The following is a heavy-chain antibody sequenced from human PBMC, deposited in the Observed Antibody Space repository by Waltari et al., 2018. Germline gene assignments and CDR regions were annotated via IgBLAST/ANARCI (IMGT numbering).Heavy chain of an antibody. D-gene: IGHD2-2*03. CDR2: IRCDGINK. V-gene: IGHV3-30*02. J-gene: IGHJ5*02. CDR1: GFTFSSYG. CDR3: AKDKTLDGYCGTSTCSPGGALGS. Sequence: QVQLVESGGGVVQPGGSRRLSCIASGFTFSSYGMHWVRQAPGKGLEWVSFIRCDGINKVSAESGKGRFTSSRVNSRNTLYLHMNNLRPEDTAVYYCAKDKTLDGYCGTSTCSPGGALGSWGQGILVTVSS.